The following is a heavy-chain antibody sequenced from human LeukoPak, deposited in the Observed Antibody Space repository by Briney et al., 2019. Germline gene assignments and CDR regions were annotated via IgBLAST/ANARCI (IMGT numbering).Heavy chain of an antibody. V-gene: IGHV4-59*01. J-gene: IGHJ6*03. D-gene: IGHD4/OR15-4a*01. Sequence: SETLSLTCTVSGGSISSYYWSWIRQPPGKGLEWIGYIYSSGSTNYNPSLRSRVTMFVDTSKSQFSLKVTSVTAEDTAVYYCARIWDYGEGYYYYYMDVWGKGATVTVSS. CDR1: GGSISSYY. CDR2: IYSSGST. CDR3: ARIWDYGEGYYYYYMDV.